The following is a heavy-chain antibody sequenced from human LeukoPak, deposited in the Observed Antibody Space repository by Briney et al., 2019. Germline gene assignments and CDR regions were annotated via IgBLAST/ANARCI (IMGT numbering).Heavy chain of an antibody. V-gene: IGHV1-69*04. J-gene: IGHJ6*02. Sequence: SSVKVSCKASGGTFSSYAISWVRQAPGQGLEWMGRIIPILGIANYAQKFQDRVTITADKSTSTAYMELSSLRSEDTAVYYCARDFSWTGDYYYYGMDVWGQGTTVTVSS. CDR3: ARDFSWTGDYYYYGMDV. CDR2: IIPILGIA. D-gene: IGHD3/OR15-3a*01. CDR1: GGTFSSYA.